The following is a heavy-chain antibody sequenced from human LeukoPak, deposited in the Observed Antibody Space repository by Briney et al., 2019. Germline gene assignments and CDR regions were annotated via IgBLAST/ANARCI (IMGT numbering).Heavy chain of an antibody. J-gene: IGHJ4*02. CDR2: INPSGGST. V-gene: IGHV1-46*01. CDR1: GYTFTSYY. Sequence: GASVKVSCKASGYTFTSYYMHWVRQAPGQGLEWMGIINPSGGSTSYAQKFQGRVTMTRDMSTSTVYMELSSLRSGDTAVYYCARGDRITMIVDKTRLDYWGQGTLVTVSS. D-gene: IGHD3-22*01. CDR3: ARGDRITMIVDKTRLDY.